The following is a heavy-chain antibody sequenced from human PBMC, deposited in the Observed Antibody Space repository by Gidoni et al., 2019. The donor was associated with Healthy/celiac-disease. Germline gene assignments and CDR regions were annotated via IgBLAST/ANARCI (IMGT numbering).Heavy chain of an antibody. CDR1: GFIFTCSG. D-gene: IGHD3-3*01. CDR3: ARDRGYDFWSGYYLGY. CDR2: ISAYNGNT. Sequence: QVQLVQSGPEVKKPGASVKVFCKASGFIFTCSGISWVRQAPGQGLEWMGWISAYNGNTNYAQKLQGRVTMTTDTSTSTAYRELRGLRSDDTAVYYCARDRGYDFWSGYYLGYWGQGTLVTVSS. V-gene: IGHV1-18*01. J-gene: IGHJ4*02.